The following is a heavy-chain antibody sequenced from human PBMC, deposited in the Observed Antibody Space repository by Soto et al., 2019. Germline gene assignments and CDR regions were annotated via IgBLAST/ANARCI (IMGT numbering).Heavy chain of an antibody. J-gene: IGHJ3*02. CDR2: IIPIFGTA. D-gene: IGHD3-22*01. CDR1: GGTFSSYA. Sequence: SVKVSCKASGGTFSSYAISWVRQAPGQGLEWMGGIIPIFGTANYAQKFQGRVTITADESTSTAYMELSSLRSEDTAVYYCAREMSIYDSSENAFDIWGQGTMVTV. CDR3: AREMSIYDSSENAFDI. V-gene: IGHV1-69*13.